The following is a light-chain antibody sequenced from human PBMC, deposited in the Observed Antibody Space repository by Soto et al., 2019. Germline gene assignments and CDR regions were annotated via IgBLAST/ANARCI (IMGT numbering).Light chain of an antibody. J-gene: IGKJ1*01. CDR2: GAS. V-gene: IGKV3-15*01. CDR3: QQYKNWPRT. Sequence: ETLMTQSAATLSVSPGERVTLSCRASRSVNYNVAWYQQKPGQAPRLLIYGASTRVTGIPARFSGSGSGTEFTLAISSLQSEDFAVYYCQQYKNWPRTFGQGTKVEIK. CDR1: RSVNYN.